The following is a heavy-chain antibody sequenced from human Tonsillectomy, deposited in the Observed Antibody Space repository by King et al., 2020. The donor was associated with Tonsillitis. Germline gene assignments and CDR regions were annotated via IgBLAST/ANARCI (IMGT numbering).Heavy chain of an antibody. CDR2: ISSSSSTI. D-gene: IGHD3-22*01. J-gene: IGHJ4*02. CDR1: GFTFSSYS. V-gene: IGHV3-48*01. CDR3: ARDLQVSY. Sequence: VQLVESGGGLVQPGGSLRPSCAASGFTFSSYSMNWVRQAPGKGREWVSYISSSSSTIYYADSVKGRFTISRDNAKNSLYLQMNSLRAEDTAVYYCARDLQVSYWGQGTLVTVSS.